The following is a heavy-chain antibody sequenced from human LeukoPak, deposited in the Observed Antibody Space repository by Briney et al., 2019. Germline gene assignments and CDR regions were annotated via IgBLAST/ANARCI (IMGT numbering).Heavy chain of an antibody. CDR2: IYYSGST. D-gene: IGHD4/OR15-4a*01. V-gene: IGHV4-59*12. CDR3: ARDSPDYLPANWYFDL. CDR1: GGSISSYY. J-gene: IGHJ2*01. Sequence: SETLSLTCTVSGGSISSYYWSWIRQPPGKGLEWIGYIYYSGSTNYNPSLKSRVTISVDTSKNQFSLKLNSVTAADTAVYYCARDSPDYLPANWYFDLWGRGTLVTVSS.